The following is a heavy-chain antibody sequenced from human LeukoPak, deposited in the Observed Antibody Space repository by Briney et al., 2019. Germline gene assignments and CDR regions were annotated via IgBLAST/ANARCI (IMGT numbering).Heavy chain of an antibody. J-gene: IGHJ4*02. CDR3: ARRVAASIDY. V-gene: IGHV4-39*01. Sequence: SETLSLTCTLSGGSISSSSYYWGWIRQPPGKGLEWIGSIYYSGSTYYNPSLKSRVTISVDTSKNQFSLKLSSVTAADTAVYYCARRVAASIDYWGQGTLVTVSS. CDR1: GGSISSSSYY. D-gene: IGHD6-13*01. CDR2: IYYSGST.